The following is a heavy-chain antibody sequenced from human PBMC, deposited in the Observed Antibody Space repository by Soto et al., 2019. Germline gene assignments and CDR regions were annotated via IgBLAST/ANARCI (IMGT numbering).Heavy chain of an antibody. V-gene: IGHV3-30-3*01. CDR3: ARAHRPIVVVTLHDY. CDR2: ISYDGSNK. D-gene: IGHD2-21*02. J-gene: IGHJ4*02. CDR1: GFTFSSYA. Sequence: QVQLVESGGGVVQPGRSLRLSRAASGFTFSSYAMHWVRQAPGKGLEWVAVISYDGSNKYYADSVKGRFTISRDNSXXTLYLQMNSLRAEDTAVYYCARAHRPIVVVTLHDYWGQGTLVTVSS.